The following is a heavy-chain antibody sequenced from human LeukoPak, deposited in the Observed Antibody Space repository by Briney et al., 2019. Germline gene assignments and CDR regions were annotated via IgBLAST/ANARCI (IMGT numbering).Heavy chain of an antibody. V-gene: IGHV4-59*08. CDR2: IYYSGST. CDR1: GGSISTYY. J-gene: IGHJ3*02. Sequence: SETLSLTCTVSGGSISTYYWSWIRRPPGKGLEWIGYIYYSGSTNYNPSLKSRVTISADTSKNQFSLKLSSVTAADTAVYYCARHQNYYGSGFYAFDIWGQGTMVTVSS. CDR3: ARHQNYYGSGFYAFDI. D-gene: IGHD3-10*01.